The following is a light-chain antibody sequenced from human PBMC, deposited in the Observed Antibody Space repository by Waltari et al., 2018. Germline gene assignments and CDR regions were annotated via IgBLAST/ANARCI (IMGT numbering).Light chain of an antibody. CDR3: QQYSLGPPIT. CDR1: QNINSN. J-gene: IGKJ5*01. CDR2: AAS. V-gene: IGKV3-15*01. Sequence: IVLTQSPDTLYVSPGETATLSCSASQNINSNLAWYNQRPGKPPRRLIHAASTRAPGFPARFSGSRAGTEFTLTIINLQSEDFAVYYCQQYSLGPPITFGQGTRLEIK.